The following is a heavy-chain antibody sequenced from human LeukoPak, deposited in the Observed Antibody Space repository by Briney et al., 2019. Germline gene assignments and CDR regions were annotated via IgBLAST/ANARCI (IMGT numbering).Heavy chain of an antibody. J-gene: IGHJ4*02. CDR1: GGSISSYY. Sequence: PSETLSLTCTVPGGSISSYYWSWIRQPPGKGLEWIGYIYYSGSTNYNPSLKSRVTISVDTSKNQFSLKLSSVTAADTAVYYCARHGVAYPGAWFDYRGQGTLVTVSS. CDR3: ARHGVAYPGAWFDY. D-gene: IGHD2-15*01. CDR2: IYYSGST. V-gene: IGHV4-59*08.